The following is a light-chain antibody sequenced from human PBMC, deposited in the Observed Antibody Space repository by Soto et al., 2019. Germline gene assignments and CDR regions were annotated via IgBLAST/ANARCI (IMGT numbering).Light chain of an antibody. CDR1: QSVSSSY. J-gene: IGKJ5*01. CDR2: AAS. Sequence: EIVLTQSPGTLSLSPGERATLSCRTSQSVSSSYLAWYQQKPGQAPRLLIYAASSRATCIPDRFSGSGSGTDFSLNISRLEHEDFAVYYCQQYGSSPITFGKGTRLEIK. CDR3: QQYGSSPIT. V-gene: IGKV3-20*01.